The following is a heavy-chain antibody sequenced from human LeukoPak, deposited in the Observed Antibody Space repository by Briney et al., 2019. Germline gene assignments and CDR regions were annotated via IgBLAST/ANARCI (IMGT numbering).Heavy chain of an antibody. V-gene: IGHV4-59*08. J-gene: IGHJ3*02. CDR2: IHYSGGIT. Sequence: SQTLSLTCTVSGGSISSYYWSWIRQPPGKGLEWIGYIHYSGGITYYNPSLKSRVTISVDTSKNQFSLKLSSVTAADTAVYYCARASPAPRAFDIWGQGTMVTVSS. CDR1: GGSISSYY. D-gene: IGHD2-2*01. CDR3: ARASPAPRAFDI.